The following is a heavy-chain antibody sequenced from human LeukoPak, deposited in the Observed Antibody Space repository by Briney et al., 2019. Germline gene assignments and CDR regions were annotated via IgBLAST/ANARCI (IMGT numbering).Heavy chain of an antibody. CDR2: IRSDGSDT. V-gene: IGHV3-74*01. CDR1: GFTFSDTW. CDR3: ARDWFHAIDY. D-gene: IGHD2/OR15-2a*01. J-gene: IGHJ4*02. Sequence: PGGSLRFSCAASGFTFSDTWMHWVRQAPGEGRVWVSRIRSDGSDTRYAESVKGRFTISRDNAKNTLYLQMNSLRAEDTAVYYCARDWFHAIDYWGQGTLVTVSS.